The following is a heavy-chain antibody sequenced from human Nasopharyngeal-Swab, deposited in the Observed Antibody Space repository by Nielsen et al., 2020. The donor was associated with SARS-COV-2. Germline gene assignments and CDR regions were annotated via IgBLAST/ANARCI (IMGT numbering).Heavy chain of an antibody. CDR2: IRSKIYSGAP. V-gene: IGHV3-49*01. Sequence: GESLKISCAASGFTFSDYYMSWFRQAPGKGLEWVGFIRSKIYSGAPEYAASVKGRFTISRDGAESIAFLQMNSLETEDTGVYYCARSVGSFYGQGAFDIWGQGTMVTVSS. D-gene: IGHD1-26*01. CDR1: GFTFSDYY. J-gene: IGHJ3*02. CDR3: ARSVGSFYGQGAFDI.